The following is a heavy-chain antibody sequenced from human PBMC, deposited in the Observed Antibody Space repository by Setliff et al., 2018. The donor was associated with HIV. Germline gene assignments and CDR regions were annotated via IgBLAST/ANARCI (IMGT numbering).Heavy chain of an antibody. D-gene: IGHD7-27*01. V-gene: IGHV1-69*13. CDR3: ARQFSNSFDY. Sequence: SVKVSCKAFGGTFKNFAFSWVRQAPGQGLEWLGGIIPIFSTTTYSQKFQDRLTITADGSTDTTYMELSRLTPEDTALYFCARQFSNSFDYWGQGALVTVSS. J-gene: IGHJ4*02. CDR1: GGTFKNFA. CDR2: IIPIFSTT.